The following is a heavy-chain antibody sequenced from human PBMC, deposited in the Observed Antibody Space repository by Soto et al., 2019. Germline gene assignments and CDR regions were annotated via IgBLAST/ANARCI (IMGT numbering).Heavy chain of an antibody. V-gene: IGHV3-64D*08. Sequence: GGSLRLSCSASGFTFSSYAMHWVRQAPGKGLEYVSAISSDEGSTYYADSVKGRFTISRDNSKNTLYLQMSSLRAEDTAVYYCVKLPIAVASNYYYGMDVWGQGTTVTVSS. D-gene: IGHD6-19*01. CDR3: VKLPIAVASNYYYGMDV. CDR2: ISSDEGST. J-gene: IGHJ6*02. CDR1: GFTFSSYA.